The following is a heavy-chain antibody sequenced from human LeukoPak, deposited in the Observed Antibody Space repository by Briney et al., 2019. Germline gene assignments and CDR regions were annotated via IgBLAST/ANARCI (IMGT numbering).Heavy chain of an antibody. CDR1: GFAFNTYR. J-gene: IGHJ5*02. D-gene: IGHD5/OR15-5a*01. CDR3: ARGVRSSIDNWFDP. CDR2: ISVLNTYI. V-gene: IGHV3-21*01. Sequence: GVSLTLSRAASGFAFNTYRMIWLRQAPGKGQECVSSISVLNTYITYAYPVKVRFTTSRDNAKNSLCLQMTSLRADDTAVYCCARGVRSSIDNWFDPGGQGTLVTVSS.